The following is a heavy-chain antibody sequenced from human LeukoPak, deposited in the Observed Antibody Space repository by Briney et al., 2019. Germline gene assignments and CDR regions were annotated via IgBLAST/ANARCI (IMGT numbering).Heavy chain of an antibody. CDR2: IYYSGST. Sequence: PSETLSLTCTVSGGSISSSSYYWGWIRQPPGKGLEWIGSIYYSGSTYYNPSLKSRVTISVDTSKNQFSLKLSSVTAADTAVYYCARQYSDILTGYHRGELYWYFDLWGRGTLVTVSS. D-gene: IGHD3-9*01. J-gene: IGHJ2*01. CDR3: ARQYSDILTGYHRGELYWYFDL. CDR1: GGSISSSSYY. V-gene: IGHV4-39*01.